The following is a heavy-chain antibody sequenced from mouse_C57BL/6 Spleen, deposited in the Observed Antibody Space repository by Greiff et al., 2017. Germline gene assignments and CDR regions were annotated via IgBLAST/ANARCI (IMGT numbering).Heavy chain of an antibody. CDR2: IYPGDGDT. J-gene: IGHJ2*01. CDR3: ARVTTEEYYFDY. D-gene: IGHD1-1*01. V-gene: IGHV1-82*01. Sequence: VQLQQSGPELVKPGASVKISCKASCYAFSSSWMNWVKQRPGKGLGWIGRIYPGDGDTNYNGKFKGKATLTADKASSTAYMQLSSLTSEDSAVYFCARVTTEEYYFDYWGQGTTLTVSS. CDR1: CYAFSSSW.